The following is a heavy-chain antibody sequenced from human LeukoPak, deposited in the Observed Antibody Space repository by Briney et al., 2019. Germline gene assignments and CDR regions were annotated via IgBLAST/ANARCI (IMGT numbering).Heavy chain of an antibody. D-gene: IGHD2-15*01. CDR3: ARVSDCSGGSCYFFDY. J-gene: IGHJ4*02. V-gene: IGHV3-21*01. CDR2: ISGSSNYI. CDR1: GFTFSSYS. Sequence: GGSLRLSCAASGFTFSSYSMNWVRQAPGKGLEWVSSISGSSNYIYYADSVKGRFTISRDNAKNSLFLQMNSLRAEDTAVYYCARVSDCSGGSCYFFDYWGQGTLVTVSS.